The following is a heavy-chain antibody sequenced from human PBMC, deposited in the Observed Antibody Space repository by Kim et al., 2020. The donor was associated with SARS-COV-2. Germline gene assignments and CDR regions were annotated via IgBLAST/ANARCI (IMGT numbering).Heavy chain of an antibody. J-gene: IGHJ4*02. V-gene: IGHV1-69*13. CDR1: GGTFSSYA. CDR2: IIPIFGTA. D-gene: IGHD5-18*01. Sequence: SVKVSCKASGGTFSSYAISWVRQAPGQGLEWMGGIIPIFGTANYAQKFQGRVTITADESTSTAYMELSSLRSEDTAVYYCAREHTAMVQTHLDYWGQGTLVTVSS. CDR3: AREHTAMVQTHLDY.